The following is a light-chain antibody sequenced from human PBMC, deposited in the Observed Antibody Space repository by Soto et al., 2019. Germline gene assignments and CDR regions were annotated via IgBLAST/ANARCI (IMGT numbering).Light chain of an antibody. V-gene: IGKV1-39*01. CDR1: QNISDS. Sequence: DIQMTQSPSSLSASVGDRVTITCRASQNISDSLNWYQHKPGQAPKLLIYAASSLQSGVPSRFSGSGSETDFTLTISSLQPEDVASYFCQRSWTFGQGTKL. J-gene: IGKJ2*01. CDR2: AAS. CDR3: QRSWT.